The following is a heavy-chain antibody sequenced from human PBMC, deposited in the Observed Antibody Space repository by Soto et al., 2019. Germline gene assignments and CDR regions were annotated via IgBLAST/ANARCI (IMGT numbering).Heavy chain of an antibody. J-gene: IGHJ3*02. CDR1: GGSISSYY. V-gene: IGHV4-59*01. Sequence: QVQLQESGPGLVKPSETLSLTCTVSGGSISSYYWSWIRQPPGKGLEWIGDIYYSGSTNYNPSIKSRDTISVDTSKNPFSPKLSSVTAADTAVYYCARGRGGWFINQLLNAFDIWGQGTMVTVSS. CDR2: IYYSGST. D-gene: IGHD2-2*01. CDR3: ARGRGGWFINQLLNAFDI.